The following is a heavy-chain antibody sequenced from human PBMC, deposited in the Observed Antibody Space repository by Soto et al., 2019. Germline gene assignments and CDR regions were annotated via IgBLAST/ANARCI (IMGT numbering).Heavy chain of an antibody. Sequence: QLQLQESGPGLVKPSETLSLTCTVSGGSISNSRSYWGWVRQPPGKGLEWIGSVYYSGSTYYNPSLKSRVTMSVDTSKNQFSLKLSSVTAADTAVYYCARRNEGSSLGVVIISDGMDVWGQGTTVTVSS. CDR2: VYYSGST. V-gene: IGHV4-39*01. J-gene: IGHJ6*01. CDR1: GGSISNSRSY. CDR3: ARRNEGSSLGVVIISDGMDV. D-gene: IGHD3-3*01.